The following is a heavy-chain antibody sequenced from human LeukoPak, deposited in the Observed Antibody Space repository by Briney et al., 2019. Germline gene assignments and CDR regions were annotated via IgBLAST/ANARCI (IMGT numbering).Heavy chain of an antibody. CDR1: GFTFSSYA. D-gene: IGHD3-22*01. Sequence: GGSLRLSCAASGFTFSSYAMHWVRQAPGKGLEWVAVISYDGSNKYYADSVKGRFTISRDNSKNTLYLQMNSLRAEDTAVYYCAREIGDNYYDSSGYPWAFDIWGQGTMVTVSS. CDR2: ISYDGSNK. V-gene: IGHV3-30*14. CDR3: AREIGDNYYDSSGYPWAFDI. J-gene: IGHJ3*02.